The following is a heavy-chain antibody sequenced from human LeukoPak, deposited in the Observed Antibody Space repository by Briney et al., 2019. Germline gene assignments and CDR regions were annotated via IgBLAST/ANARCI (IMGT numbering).Heavy chain of an antibody. V-gene: IGHV3-48*01. Sequence: GGSLRLSCAASGFILRSYSMNGVRPAPGEWLEWVSYINSSKRTIYYADSVKGRFTISRDNAKSSLYLQMNSLRAEDTAVYDCARGFHRYYYDSGAYAVYWGQGTLVTVSS. J-gene: IGHJ4*02. CDR3: ARGFHRYYYDSGAYAVY. CDR1: GFILRSYS. D-gene: IGHD3-22*01. CDR2: INSSKRTI.